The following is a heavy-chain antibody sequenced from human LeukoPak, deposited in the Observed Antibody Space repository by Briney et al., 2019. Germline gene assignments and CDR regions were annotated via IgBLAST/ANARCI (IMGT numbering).Heavy chain of an antibody. Sequence: GGSLRLSCAASGFTFSRLAMTWVRQAPGKGLEWVSTISASGPYYADAVRGRFTISRDNSRNTLSLQLDSLRAEDTAVYYCAKDHESDGYPCLDHWGLGTLVTVSS. CDR3: AKDHESDGYPCLDH. D-gene: IGHD3-22*01. J-gene: IGHJ4*02. CDR2: ISASGP. CDR1: GFTFSRLA. V-gene: IGHV3-23*01.